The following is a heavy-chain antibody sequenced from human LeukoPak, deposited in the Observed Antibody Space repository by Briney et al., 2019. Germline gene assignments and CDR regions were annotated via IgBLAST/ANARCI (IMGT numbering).Heavy chain of an antibody. D-gene: IGHD1-26*01. Sequence: GGSLRLSCAASGFTFSSYSMNWVRQAPGKGLEWVSYISSSSSTIYYADSVKGRFTISRDNAKNSLYLQMNSLRAEDTAVYYCARDDHNGNPGPQYYFDYWGQGTLVTVSS. J-gene: IGHJ4*02. CDR3: ARDDHNGNPGPQYYFDY. CDR2: ISSSSSTI. CDR1: GFTFSSYS. V-gene: IGHV3-48*01.